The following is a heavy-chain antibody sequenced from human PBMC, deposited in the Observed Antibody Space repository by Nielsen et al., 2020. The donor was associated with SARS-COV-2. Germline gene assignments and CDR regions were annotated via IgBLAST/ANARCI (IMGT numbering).Heavy chain of an antibody. CDR3: AKEGVDTQYYFDY. D-gene: IGHD5-18*01. J-gene: IGHJ4*02. Sequence: GGSLRLSCAASGFTFSTYWMHWVRQAPGKGLEWVAVISLDGSQKYPADSVKGRFTISRDNAKNTLYLQMNSLRAEDTAVYYCAKEGVDTQYYFDYWGQGNLVTVSS. CDR2: ISLDGSQK. CDR1: GFTFSTYW. V-gene: IGHV3-30*18.